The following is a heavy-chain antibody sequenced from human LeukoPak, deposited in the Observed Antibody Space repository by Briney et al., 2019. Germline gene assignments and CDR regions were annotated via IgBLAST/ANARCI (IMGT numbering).Heavy chain of an antibody. CDR1: GGSISSYY. Sequence: KPAETRSLTCTVSGGSISSYYWGWIRRPPGKGLEWIASIYYSGTTHYNPALKSRVTMSVDTSKNQFSLKLSAVTAADTAVYYCARQFHGSRYVDDLWGQGTLDNVSS. J-gene: IGHJ5*02. CDR2: IYYSGTT. V-gene: IGHV4-39*01. D-gene: IGHD2-2*01. CDR3: ARQFHGSRYVDDL.